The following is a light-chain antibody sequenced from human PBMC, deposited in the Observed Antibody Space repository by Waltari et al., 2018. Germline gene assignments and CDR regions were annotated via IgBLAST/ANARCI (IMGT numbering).Light chain of an antibody. V-gene: IGLV3-1*01. CDR3: QAWDTTFWV. J-gene: IGLJ3*02. Sequence: YELTQPPSVSVSPGQTATIPCSGDKLGHKYTCWYQQRPGQSPVLIIYQDDKRPSGVPGRFSGSSSGNTATLTIGGTQAVDEADYYCQAWDTTFWVFGGGTKLTVL. CDR2: QDD. CDR1: KLGHKY.